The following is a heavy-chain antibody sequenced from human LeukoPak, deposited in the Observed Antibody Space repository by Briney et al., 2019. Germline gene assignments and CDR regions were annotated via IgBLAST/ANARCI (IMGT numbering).Heavy chain of an antibody. J-gene: IGHJ6*02. V-gene: IGHV3-23*01. CDR3: AKDIPYCSSTSCYSVDYYYYGMDV. D-gene: IGHD2-2*01. Sequence: GGSLRLSCAASGFTFSSYAMSWVRQAPGKGLEWVSAISGSGGSTHYADSVKGRFTISRDNSKNTLYLQMNSLRAEDTAVYYCAKDIPYCSSTSCYSVDYYYYGMDVWGQGTTVTVSS. CDR2: ISGSGGST. CDR1: GFTFSSYA.